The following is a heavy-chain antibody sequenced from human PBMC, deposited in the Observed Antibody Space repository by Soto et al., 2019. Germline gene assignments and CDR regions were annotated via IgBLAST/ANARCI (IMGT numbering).Heavy chain of an antibody. CDR3: ARAGTGGYSGSDVARTSWFDP. Sequence: QVQLQESGPGLVKPSGTLSLTCAVSGGSISSSNWWSWVRQPPGKGLEWIGEIYHSGSTNYNPSLKSRVTISVAKSKTQCPQKLGSVTAADTAVYYCARAGTGGYSGSDVARTSWFDPWGQGTLVTVSS. J-gene: IGHJ5*02. CDR1: GGSISSSNW. CDR2: IYHSGST. D-gene: IGHD5-12*01. V-gene: IGHV4-4*02.